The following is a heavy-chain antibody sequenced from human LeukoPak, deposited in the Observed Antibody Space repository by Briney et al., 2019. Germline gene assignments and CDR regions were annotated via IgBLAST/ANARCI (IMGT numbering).Heavy chain of an antibody. CDR1: GFTLSNSW. CDR3: ARGLHGSGSYYNVDYYYGMDV. D-gene: IGHD3-10*01. CDR2: TRNKANSYTT. V-gene: IGHV3-72*01. Sequence: GGSLRLFCAVSGFTLSNSWMHWVRQAPGKGLEWVGRTRNKANSYTTEYAASVKGRFTISRDDSKNSLYLQMNSLKTEDTAVYYCARGLHGSGSYYNVDYYYGMDVWGQGTTVTVSS. J-gene: IGHJ6*02.